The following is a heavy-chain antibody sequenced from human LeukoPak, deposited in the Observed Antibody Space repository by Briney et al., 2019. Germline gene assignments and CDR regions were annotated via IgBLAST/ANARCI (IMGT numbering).Heavy chain of an antibody. D-gene: IGHD6-6*01. CDR2: IIPILGIA. V-gene: IGHV1-69*02. J-gene: IGHJ6*02. CDR1: GGTFSSYT. CDR3: ARVNSSSSRWYYYYGMDV. Sequence: ASVKVSCKASGGTFSSYTISWVRQAPGQGLEWMGRIIPILGIANYAQKFQGRVTITADKSTSTAYMELSSLRSEDTAVYYCARVNSSSSRWYYYYGMDVWGQGTTVTVSS.